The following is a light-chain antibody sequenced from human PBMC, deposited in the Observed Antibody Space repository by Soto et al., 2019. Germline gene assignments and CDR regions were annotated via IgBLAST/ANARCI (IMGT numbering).Light chain of an antibody. J-gene: IGKJ2*01. Sequence: EIVLTQSPCTLSLSPGERATLSCRASQTVSSSYLAWYQQKAGQAPRLLIYGASTRATGIPGRFSGSASGADFSLIISRLEPADFAVYYCQQYGTSPMYTFGRGTNLEIK. CDR2: GAS. CDR3: QQYGTSPMYT. V-gene: IGKV3-20*01. CDR1: QTVSSSY.